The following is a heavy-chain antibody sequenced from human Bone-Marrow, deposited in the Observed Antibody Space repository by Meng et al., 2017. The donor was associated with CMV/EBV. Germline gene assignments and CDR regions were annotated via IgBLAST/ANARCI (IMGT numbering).Heavy chain of an antibody. D-gene: IGHD6-25*01. CDR3: SGEVVAADALPGGRVEN. CDR2: IIPIIGIA. V-gene: IGHV1-69*10. Sequence: SVKVSCKASGHTFSSYAISWVRQAPGQGLEWMGGIIPIIGIANYAQKLQGRVTITADKSTSTAYMALSSLRSEDTAVYYDSGEVVAADALPGGRVENWVQGTLVTVSS. J-gene: IGHJ1*01. CDR1: GHTFSSYA.